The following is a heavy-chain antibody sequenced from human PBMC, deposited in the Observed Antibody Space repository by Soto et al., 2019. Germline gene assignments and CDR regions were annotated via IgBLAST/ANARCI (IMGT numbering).Heavy chain of an antibody. V-gene: IGHV1-18*01. J-gene: IGHJ4*02. D-gene: IGHD2-15*01. Sequence: GASVKVSCKASGYTFTSYGISWVRQAPGQGLEWMGWISAYNGNTNYAQELQGRVTMTTDTSTSTAYMELRSLRSDDTAVYYCARAIGYCSGGSCYNPPSFDYWGQGTLVTVSS. CDR2: ISAYNGNT. CDR1: GYTFTSYG. CDR3: ARAIGYCSGGSCYNPPSFDY.